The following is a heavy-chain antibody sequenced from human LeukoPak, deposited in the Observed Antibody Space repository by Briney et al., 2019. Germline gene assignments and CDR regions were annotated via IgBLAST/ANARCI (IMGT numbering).Heavy chain of an antibody. CDR3: ASDIAVAGTAAFDI. CDR1: GYSISSGYY. CDR2: IYHSGST. J-gene: IGHJ3*02. V-gene: IGHV4-38-2*01. Sequence: PSETLSLTCAVSGYSISSGYYWGWIRQPPGKGLEWIGSIYHSGSTYYNPSLKSRVTISVDTSKNQFSLKLSSVTAADTAVYYCASDIAVAGTAAFDIWGQGTMVTVSS. D-gene: IGHD6-19*01.